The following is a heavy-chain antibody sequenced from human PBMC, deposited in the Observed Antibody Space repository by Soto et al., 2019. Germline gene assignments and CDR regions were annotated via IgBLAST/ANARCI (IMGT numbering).Heavy chain of an antibody. CDR3: ARWDYYYDSSGYIGPFDY. CDR1: GVTFSSYA. V-gene: IGHV1-69*13. CDR2: IIPIFGTA. J-gene: IGHJ4*02. D-gene: IGHD3-22*01. Sequence: EASVKVSGKASGVTFSSYAISWVRQAPGQGLEWMGGIIPIFGTANYAQKFQGRVTITADESTSTAYMELSSLRSEDTAVYYCARWDYYYDSSGYIGPFDYWGQGTLVTVSS.